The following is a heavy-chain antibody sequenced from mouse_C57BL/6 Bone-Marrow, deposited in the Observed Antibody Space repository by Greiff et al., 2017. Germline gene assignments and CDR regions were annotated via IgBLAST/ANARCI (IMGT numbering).Heavy chain of an antibody. D-gene: IGHD1-1*01. CDR1: GYTFTSYW. CDR3: ARRADYYGSSYLFAY. Sequence: VQLQQPGAELVMPGASVKLSCKASGYTFTSYWMHWVKQRPGQGLEWIGEIDPSDSYTNYNQKFKGKSTLTVDKSSRTAYMQLSSLTYEGSAVYYCARRADYYGSSYLFAYWGQGTLVTVSA. V-gene: IGHV1-69*01. J-gene: IGHJ3*01. CDR2: IDPSDSYT.